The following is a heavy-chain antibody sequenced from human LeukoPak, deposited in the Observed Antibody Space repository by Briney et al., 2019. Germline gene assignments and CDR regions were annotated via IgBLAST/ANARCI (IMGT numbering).Heavy chain of an antibody. Sequence: SGPTLVKPTQTLTLTCTFSGFSLSTRGVGVGWIRQPPGKALEWLALIYWDDDKRYSPSLKSRLTITKDTSKNQVVLTMTNMDPVDTATYYCAHLYGSGSYYNQNFDYWGQGTLVTVSS. V-gene: IGHV2-5*02. CDR1: GFSLSTRGVG. CDR2: IYWDDDK. CDR3: AHLYGSGSYYNQNFDY. J-gene: IGHJ4*02. D-gene: IGHD3-10*01.